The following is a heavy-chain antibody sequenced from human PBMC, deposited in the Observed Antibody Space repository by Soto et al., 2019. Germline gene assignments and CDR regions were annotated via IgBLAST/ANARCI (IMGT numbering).Heavy chain of an antibody. CDR3: ARDGQYSSSGRGAFDI. J-gene: IGHJ3*02. V-gene: IGHV4-31*03. Sequence: QVQLQESGPGLVKPSQTLSLTCTVSGGSIRSGGYYWSWIRQHPGKGLEWIGYIYYSGSTYYNTSLKSRVTITVDTSKNQFSLKLSSVTAADTAVYYCARDGQYSSSGRGAFDIWGQGTIVIVSS. CDR2: IYYSGST. D-gene: IGHD6-6*01. CDR1: GGSIRSGGYY.